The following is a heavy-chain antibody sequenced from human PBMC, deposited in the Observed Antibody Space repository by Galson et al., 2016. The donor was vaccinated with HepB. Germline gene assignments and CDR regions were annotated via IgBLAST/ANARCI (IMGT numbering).Heavy chain of an antibody. J-gene: IGHJ1*01. CDR1: GLRFDDHA. CDR3: AKDIPPQYDSSGYFTRRFIQH. Sequence: SLRLSCAGSGLRFDDHAFHWVRQAPGKGLEWVAGISWNNGRIGYADSVKGRLTLTRDNPNNSLHLQMKTLRPEDTALYYCAKDIPPQYDSSGYFTRRFIQHWGQGILVTVSS. D-gene: IGHD3-22*01. V-gene: IGHV3-9*01. CDR2: ISWNNGRI.